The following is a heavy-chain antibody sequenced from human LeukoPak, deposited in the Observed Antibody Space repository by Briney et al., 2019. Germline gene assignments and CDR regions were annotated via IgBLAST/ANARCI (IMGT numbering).Heavy chain of an antibody. CDR1: GFTFDDFG. J-gene: IGHJ3*02. D-gene: IGHD1-26*01. CDR3: ARGGSYLSAFDI. CDR2: TQYDGSSK. V-gene: IGHV3-30*02. Sequence: GGSLRLSCAASGFTFDDFGMHWVRQAPGKGLEWVAFTQYDGSSKYYVDSVKGRFTISRDNSKNTLYLQMNSLRAEDTAVYYCARGGSYLSAFDIWGQGTMVTVSS.